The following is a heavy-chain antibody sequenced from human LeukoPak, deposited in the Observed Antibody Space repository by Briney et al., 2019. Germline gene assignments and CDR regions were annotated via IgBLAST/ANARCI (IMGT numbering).Heavy chain of an antibody. D-gene: IGHD4-17*01. V-gene: IGHV4-61*02. J-gene: IGHJ4*02. CDR1: GGSISSGSYY. Sequence: PSETLSLTCTVSGGSISSGSYYWSWIRQPAGQGLEWIGRFYTSGSTYYNPSLKSRVTISVDTSKNQFSLKLSSVTAADTAVYYCAREDLPDYGDYDYYFDYWGQGTLVTVSS. CDR2: FYTSGST. CDR3: AREDLPDYGDYDYYFDY.